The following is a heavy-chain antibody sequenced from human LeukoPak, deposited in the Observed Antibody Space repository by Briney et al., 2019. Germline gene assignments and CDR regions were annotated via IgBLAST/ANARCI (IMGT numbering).Heavy chain of an antibody. CDR3: ARCGGSYYVHRWFDP. Sequence: PGGSLRLSCAASGFTVSSNYMSWVRQAPGKGLQWVSISYSGGSTYYADSVKGRFTISRDSSQNTLYLQMNSLRVEDTAVYYCARCGGSYYVHRWFDPWGQGTLVTVSS. D-gene: IGHD1-26*01. V-gene: IGHV3-53*01. CDR1: GFTVSSNY. J-gene: IGHJ5*02. CDR2: SYSGGST.